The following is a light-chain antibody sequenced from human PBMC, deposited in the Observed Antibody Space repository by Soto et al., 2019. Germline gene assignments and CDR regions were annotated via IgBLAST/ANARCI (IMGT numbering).Light chain of an antibody. CDR3: KQYNDNWT. CDR2: KAS. Sequence: DIQMTQSPSTLSASVGDRVTITCRASQSISSWLAWYKQKPGKAPKLLIYKASTLQSGVPSRFSGSGSGTEFTLAISSLPPDDSATYYCKQYNDNWTFGQGPKVEIK. J-gene: IGKJ1*01. CDR1: QSISSW. V-gene: IGKV1-5*03.